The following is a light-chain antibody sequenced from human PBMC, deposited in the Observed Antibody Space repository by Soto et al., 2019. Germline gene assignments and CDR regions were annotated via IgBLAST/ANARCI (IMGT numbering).Light chain of an antibody. CDR1: SSDVGGYNY. CDR2: EVS. Sequence: SVLTXPASVSGSPGQSITISCTGTSSDVGGYNYVSWYQQHPGKAPKLMIYEVSNRPSGVSNRFSGSKSGNTASLTISGLQAEDEADYYCTSYTSSITYVFGTGTKVTVL. V-gene: IGLV2-14*01. CDR3: TSYTSSITYV. J-gene: IGLJ1*01.